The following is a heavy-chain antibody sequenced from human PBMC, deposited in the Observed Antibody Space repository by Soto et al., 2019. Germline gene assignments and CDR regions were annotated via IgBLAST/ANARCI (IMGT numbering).Heavy chain of an antibody. Sequence: PGGSLRLSCAASGFIFRNYAMSWVRQAPGKGLEWVSAISISGDNTYYADSVKGRFTISRDNSKNTLYLQMNSLRAEDTAVYYCAKTPVLRYFDWLSPQRYYFDYWGQGTLVTVSS. J-gene: IGHJ4*02. D-gene: IGHD3-9*01. CDR2: ISISGDNT. CDR3: AKTPVLRYFDWLSPQRYYFDY. CDR1: GFIFRNYA. V-gene: IGHV3-23*01.